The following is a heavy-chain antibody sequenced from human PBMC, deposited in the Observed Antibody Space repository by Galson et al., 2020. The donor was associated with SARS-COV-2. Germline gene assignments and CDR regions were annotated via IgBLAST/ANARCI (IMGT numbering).Heavy chain of an antibody. Sequence: GESLKISCAASGFTFNNFGMHWVRQAPGKGLEWVAVIWYDGSNRYYGDSVKGRFTISRDNSKNTLYLQMNSPRVEDTAVYYCARGRVGETYYFDYWGQGTLVTVSS. V-gene: IGHV3-33*01. CDR3: ARGRVGETYYFDY. J-gene: IGHJ4*02. D-gene: IGHD1-26*01. CDR2: IWYDGSNR. CDR1: GFTFNNFG.